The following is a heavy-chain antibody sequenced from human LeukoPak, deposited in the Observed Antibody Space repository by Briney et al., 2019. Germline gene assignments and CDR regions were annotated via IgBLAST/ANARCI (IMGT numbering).Heavy chain of an antibody. CDR3: ARSPSSSGYAFDY. Sequence: ASVKVSCKASGYTFTGYYMHWVRQAPGQGLEWMGWINPNSGGTNYAQKFQGRVTMTRDTSISTAYMELSRPRSDDTAVYYCARSPSSSGYAFDYWGQGTLVTVSS. V-gene: IGHV1-2*02. CDR2: INPNSGGT. D-gene: IGHD3-22*01. CDR1: GYTFTGYY. J-gene: IGHJ4*02.